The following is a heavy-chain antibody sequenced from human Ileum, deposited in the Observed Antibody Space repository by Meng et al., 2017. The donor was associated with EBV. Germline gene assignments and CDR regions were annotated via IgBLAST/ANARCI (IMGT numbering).Heavy chain of an antibody. D-gene: IGHD3-22*01. V-gene: IGHV4-34*01. CDR3: ASHPGGNSQYYSSGDDY. Sequence: QVQLQWGGAGLLNPSETLSLPCAVYGGSFSCYYWRWIRQPPGKGLEWIGEINHRGGAFYNPSLKSRVTMSIDTSKNQFSLKLNSVTAADTAVYYCASHPGGNSQYYSSGDDYWGQGALVTVSS. J-gene: IGHJ4*02. CDR1: GGSFSCYY. CDR2: INHRGGA.